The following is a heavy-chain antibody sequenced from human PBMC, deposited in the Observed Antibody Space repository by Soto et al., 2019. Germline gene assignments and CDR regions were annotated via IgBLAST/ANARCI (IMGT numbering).Heavy chain of an antibody. Sequence: QVQLVQSGSEVKKPGSSVKVSCKASGGTFTTYAFNWVRQAPGQGLEWMGGIVTFTGTTKYAPNFQGRVTITADKYTSTTYMVLSSLTSGDTGMYYCATLRPSVSYFKFDYWGQGTLVTVSA. CDR3: ATLRPSVSYFKFDY. D-gene: IGHD3-3*01. V-gene: IGHV1-69*06. CDR1: GGTFTTYA. CDR2: IVTFTGTT. J-gene: IGHJ4*02.